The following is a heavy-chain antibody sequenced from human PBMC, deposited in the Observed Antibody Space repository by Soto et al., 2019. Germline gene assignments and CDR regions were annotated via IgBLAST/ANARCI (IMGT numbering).Heavy chain of an antibody. CDR1: GFTFSDYY. CDR3: ARHRYYEGSVPGYGMDV. V-gene: IGHV3-11*01. J-gene: IGHJ6*02. CDR2: MSNGGSFI. Sequence: PGGSLRLSCAASGFTFSDYYMTWIRQAPGKELEYISYMSNGGSFIYYADSVKGRFTISRDTAKTSLYLQMNSLRAEDTALYYCARHRYYEGSVPGYGMDVWGQGTTVTVSS. D-gene: IGHD3-16*01.